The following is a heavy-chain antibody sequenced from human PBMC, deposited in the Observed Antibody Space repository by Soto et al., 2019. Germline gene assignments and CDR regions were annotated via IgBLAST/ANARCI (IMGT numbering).Heavy chain of an antibody. J-gene: IGHJ4*02. V-gene: IGHV3-23*01. Sequence: GSLRLSCAASGFTFSSYAVSWVRQAPGKGPEWISSTSGSGSTIYYADSVKGRFTISRGNSKNTLHLQMSSLRAEDTAVYYCAKVFYYYDSSGYYYFDYWGQGTLVTVS. CDR3: AKVFYYYDSSGYYYFDY. D-gene: IGHD3-22*01. CDR2: TSGSGSTI. CDR1: GFTFSSYA.